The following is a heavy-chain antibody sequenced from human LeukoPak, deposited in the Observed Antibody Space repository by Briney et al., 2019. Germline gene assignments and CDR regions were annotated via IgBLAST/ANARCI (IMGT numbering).Heavy chain of an antibody. J-gene: IGHJ4*02. D-gene: IGHD6-13*01. Sequence: GGSLRLSCAASGFTFSSYWMHWVRQAPGKGLVWVSRINTDGSTTDYADSVKGRFTISRDNSKNTLYLQMNSLRAEDTAVYYCARGPQHSSFWYRFDYWGQGTLVTVSS. CDR3: ARGPQHSSFWYRFDY. CDR1: GFTFSSYW. CDR2: INTDGSTT. V-gene: IGHV3-74*01.